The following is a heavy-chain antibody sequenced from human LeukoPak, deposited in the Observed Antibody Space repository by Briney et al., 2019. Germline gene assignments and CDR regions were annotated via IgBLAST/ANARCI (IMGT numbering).Heavy chain of an antibody. CDR2: IYASGNT. D-gene: IGHD1-1*01. J-gene: IGHJ4*02. CDR1: GASINSGSYY. V-gene: IGHV4-61*02. Sequence: PSETLSLTCTVSGASINSGSYYWTWIRQPAGKGLEWIGRIYASGNTDYSPSLKSRLTISLDTSKNQFSLRLSSVTAADTAVYYCATTARHCSDYWGQGTLVTVSS. CDR3: ATTARHCSDY.